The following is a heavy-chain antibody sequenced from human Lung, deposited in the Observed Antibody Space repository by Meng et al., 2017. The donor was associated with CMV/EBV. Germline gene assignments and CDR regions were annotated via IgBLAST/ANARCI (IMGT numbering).Heavy chain of an antibody. J-gene: IGHJ5*02. CDR3: ARDNSYINSWWFDP. CDR1: GFTFSAYY. D-gene: IGHD4-23*01. V-gene: IGHV1-46*01. CDR2: INPSGDHT. Sequence: KASGFTFSAYYIHWVRQAPGQGLEWMGIINPSGDHTWYSQKFQGRVTMTRDTSTSTVYMELSSLRFEDTAVYYCARDNSYINSWWFDPRGQGTLVTVSS.